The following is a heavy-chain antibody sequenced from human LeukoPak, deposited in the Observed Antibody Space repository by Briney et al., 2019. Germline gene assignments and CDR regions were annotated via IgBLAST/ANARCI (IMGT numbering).Heavy chain of an antibody. Sequence: KPSETLSLTCAVYGGSFSGYYWSWIRQPPGKGLEWIGEINHSGSTNYNPSLKSRVTISVDTSKNQFSLKLSSVTAADTAVYYCARDPEYCSGGSCYTYNWFDPWDQGTLVTVSS. CDR2: INHSGST. CDR1: GGSFSGYY. D-gene: IGHD2-15*01. V-gene: IGHV4-34*01. J-gene: IGHJ5*02. CDR3: ARDPEYCSGGSCYTYNWFDP.